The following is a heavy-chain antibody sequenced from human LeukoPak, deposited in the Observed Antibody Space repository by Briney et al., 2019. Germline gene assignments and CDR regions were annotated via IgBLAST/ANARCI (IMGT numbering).Heavy chain of an antibody. Sequence: SETLSLTCTVSGVSINSSYWSWIRQPPGKGLEWIGYIYYSGSTNYNPSLKTRVTISVDTSQNQFSLKLSSVTAADTAVYYCARESRYYDSSGYPPYDYWGQGTLVTVSS. V-gene: IGHV4-59*01. J-gene: IGHJ4*02. D-gene: IGHD3-22*01. CDR3: ARESRYYDSSGYPPYDY. CDR2: IYYSGST. CDR1: GVSINSSY.